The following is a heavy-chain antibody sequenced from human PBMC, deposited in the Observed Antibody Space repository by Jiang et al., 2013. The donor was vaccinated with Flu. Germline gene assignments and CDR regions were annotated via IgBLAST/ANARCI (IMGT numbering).Heavy chain of an antibody. V-gene: IGHV4-34*01. Sequence: LLKPSETLSLTCVVYGGSVSGSYWNWIRQTPGKGLEWIGENTHSGRAKYNPSLKSRVTISVDTSKNQLSLKLTSVTAADTAVYYCASLKRRDASSGNYWVFYVFDYWGQGALVTVSS. CDR2: NTHSGRA. CDR1: GGSVSGSY. J-gene: IGHJ4*02. D-gene: IGHD3-22*01. CDR3: ASLKRRDASSGNYWVFYVFDY.